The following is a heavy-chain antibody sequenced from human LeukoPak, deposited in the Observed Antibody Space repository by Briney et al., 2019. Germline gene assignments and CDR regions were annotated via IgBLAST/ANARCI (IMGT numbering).Heavy chain of an antibody. V-gene: IGHV3-48*04. Sequence: GGSLRLSCEASGFTFSSYSMNWVRQAPGKGLEWVSHISSSSSTIYYADSVKGRFTISRDNAKNSLYLQMNSLRAEDTAVYYCARDLYRIVVVPHYFDYWGQGTLVTVSS. CDR2: ISSSSSTI. CDR3: ARDLYRIVVVPHYFDY. CDR1: GFTFSSYS. D-gene: IGHD3-22*01. J-gene: IGHJ4*02.